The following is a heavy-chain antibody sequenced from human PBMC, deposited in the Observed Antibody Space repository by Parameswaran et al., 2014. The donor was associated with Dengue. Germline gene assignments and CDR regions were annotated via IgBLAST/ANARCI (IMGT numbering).Heavy chain of an antibody. CDR2: ISSSSSYI. CDR1: GFTFSSYS. J-gene: IGHJ6*02. D-gene: IGHD3-9*01. V-gene: IGHV3-21*01. Sequence: GSLRLSCAASGFTFSSYSMNWVRQAPGKGLEWVSSISSSSSYIYYADSVKGRFTISRDNAKNSLYLQMNSLRAEDTAVYYCARERYYDILTGYLSVDYYGMDVWGQGTTVTVSS. CDR3: ARERYYDILTGYLSVDYYGMDV.